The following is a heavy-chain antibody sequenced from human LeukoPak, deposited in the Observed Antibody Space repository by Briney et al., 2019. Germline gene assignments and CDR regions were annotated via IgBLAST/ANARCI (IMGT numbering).Heavy chain of an antibody. Sequence: ASVEVSCKASGYTFTSYGISWVRQAPGQGLEWMGWISAYNGNTNYAQKLQGRVTMTRDTSTSTVYMELSSLRSEDTAVYYCARGPPGKSTSCCNWFDPWGQGTLVTVSS. CDR3: ARGPPGKSTSCCNWFDP. CDR2: ISAYNGNT. J-gene: IGHJ5*02. CDR1: GYTFTSYG. D-gene: IGHD2-2*01. V-gene: IGHV1-18*01.